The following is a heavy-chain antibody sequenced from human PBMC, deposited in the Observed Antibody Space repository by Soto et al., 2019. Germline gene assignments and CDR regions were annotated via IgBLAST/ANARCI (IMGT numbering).Heavy chain of an antibody. D-gene: IGHD6-19*01. V-gene: IGHV4-31*03. J-gene: IGHJ4*02. CDR2: IYFTGST. CDR3: ARDWGSSGWAN. Sequence: SETLSLTCTVSGHSLSSGGYYWSWIRQHPGKGLEWVGYIYFTGSTLYNPSLKSRLAMSLDTSKNQFSLRLTSVTAADTAVYCCARDWGSSGWANWGQGTLVTVSS. CDR1: GHSLSSGGYY.